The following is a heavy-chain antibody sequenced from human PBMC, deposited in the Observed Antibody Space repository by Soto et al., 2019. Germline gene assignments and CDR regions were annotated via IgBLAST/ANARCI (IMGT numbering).Heavy chain of an antibody. CDR1: GGSFSGYY. D-gene: IGHD6-19*01. CDR2: INHSGST. CDR3: AREVTVADAFDI. Sequence: SETLSLTCAVYGGSFSGYYWSWIRQPPGKGLEWIGEINHSGSTNYNPSLKSRVTISVDTSKNQFSLKLSSVTAADTAVYYCAREVTVADAFDIWGQGTMVTVSS. V-gene: IGHV4-34*01. J-gene: IGHJ3*02.